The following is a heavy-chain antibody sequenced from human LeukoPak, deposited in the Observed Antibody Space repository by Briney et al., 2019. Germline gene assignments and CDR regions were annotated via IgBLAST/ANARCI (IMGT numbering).Heavy chain of an antibody. D-gene: IGHD5-18*01. CDR2: INPNSGGT. Sequence: ASVKVSCKASGYTFTGYYMHWVRQAPGQGLEWMGWINPNSGGTNYAQKFQGRVTMTRDTSISTAYMELSRLRSDDTAVYYCARAGATAMVPHFDYWGQGTLVTVSS. J-gene: IGHJ4*02. V-gene: IGHV1-2*02. CDR1: GYTFTGYY. CDR3: ARAGATAMVPHFDY.